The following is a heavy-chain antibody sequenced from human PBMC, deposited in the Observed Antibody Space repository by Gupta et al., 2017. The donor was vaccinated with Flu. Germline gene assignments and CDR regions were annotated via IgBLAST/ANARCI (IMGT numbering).Heavy chain of an antibody. V-gene: IGHV3-49*03. CDR3: AKEARGFIAGEFDC. CDR2: IRSEAYRGKT. D-gene: IGHD1-26*01. J-gene: IGHJ4*02. Sequence: YAMSWFRQAPGRRLEWVGFIRSEAYRGKTEYAMARKGRFTISRNDSIRVEYLQMDSPQSEDTAVYFCAKEARGFIAGEFDCWGQGTLVTVSS. CDR1: YA.